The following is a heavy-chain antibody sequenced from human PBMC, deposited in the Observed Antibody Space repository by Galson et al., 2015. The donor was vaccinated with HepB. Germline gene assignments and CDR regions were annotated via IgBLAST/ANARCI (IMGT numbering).Heavy chain of an antibody. J-gene: IGHJ5*02. Sequence: SVKVSCKASGYTFTSSAMNWVRRAPGQGLEWMGWINTNTGNPTYAQGFTGRFVVSLDTSVSTAYLQISSLKAEDTAIYYCVRGPRYNWLDPWGQGTLVTVSS. CDR2: INTNTGNP. V-gene: IGHV7-4-1*02. CDR1: GYTFTSSA. CDR3: VRGPRYNWLDP.